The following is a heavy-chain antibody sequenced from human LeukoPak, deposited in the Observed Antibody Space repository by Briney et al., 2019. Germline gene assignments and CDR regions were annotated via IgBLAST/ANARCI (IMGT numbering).Heavy chain of an antibody. D-gene: IGHD1-26*01. Sequence: GASVKVSCKASGYTFTGYYMHWVRQAPGQGLEWMGWINPNSGGTNYAQKFQGRVTMTRDTSISTAYMELSRLRSDDTAVYYCARTERVWWEPERNYFDYWGQGTLVTVSS. CDR1: GYTFTGYY. CDR3: ARTERVWWEPERNYFDY. J-gene: IGHJ4*02. V-gene: IGHV1-2*02. CDR2: INPNSGGT.